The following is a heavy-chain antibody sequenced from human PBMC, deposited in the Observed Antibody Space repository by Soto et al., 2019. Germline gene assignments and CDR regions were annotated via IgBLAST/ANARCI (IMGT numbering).Heavy chain of an antibody. Sequence: ASVKVSCKTSGYSITDYKLHWVRQAPGQGLEWMGWVDPNGGGSNSAQKFQGSVTMTWDTSITTAYLDLTRLTTNDTATYFCATWVDYGDFEGFDFWG. CDR2: VDPNGGGS. CDR1: GYSITDYK. V-gene: IGHV1-2*04. D-gene: IGHD4-17*01. J-gene: IGHJ4*01. CDR3: ATWVDYGDFEGFDF.